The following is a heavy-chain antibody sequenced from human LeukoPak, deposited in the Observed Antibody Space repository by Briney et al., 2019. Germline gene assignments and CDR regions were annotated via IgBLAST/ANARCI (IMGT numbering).Heavy chain of an antibody. CDR2: ISSSGNYI. V-gene: IGHV3-21*01. D-gene: IGHD1-26*01. CDR1: GFTFSSYS. Sequence: PGGSLRLSCAASGFTFSSYSMNWVRQAPGKGLEWVSSISSSGNYIYDADSVKGRFSISRDNAKNSLFLQMNSLRAEDTAVYYCARVGSGAYWGQGTLVTVSS. J-gene: IGHJ4*02. CDR3: ARVGSGAY.